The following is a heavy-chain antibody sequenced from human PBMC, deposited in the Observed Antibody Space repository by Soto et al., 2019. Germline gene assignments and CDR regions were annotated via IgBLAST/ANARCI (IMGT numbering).Heavy chain of an antibody. V-gene: IGHV3-23*01. Sequence: GPLRLACSASGSTFSNSAMTGVRQAVGKGLEWVSAISGSGGSTYYADSVKGRFTISRDNSKNTLYLQMNSLRAEDTAVYYCAKDSITIFGVANWHPHYGMDVWGQGTKVTVYS. CDR1: GSTFSNSA. CDR3: AKDSITIFGVANWHPHYGMDV. J-gene: IGHJ6*02. CDR2: ISGSGGST. D-gene: IGHD3-3*01.